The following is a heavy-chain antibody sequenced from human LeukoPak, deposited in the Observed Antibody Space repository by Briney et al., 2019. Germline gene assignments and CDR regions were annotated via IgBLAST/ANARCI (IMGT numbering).Heavy chain of an antibody. CDR2: ISSSGSTI. D-gene: IGHD2-2*01. Sequence: GGSLRLSCAASGFTFSSYEMNWVRQAPGKGLEWVSYISSSGSTIYCADSVKGRFTISRDNAKNSLYLQMNSLRAEDTAVYYCAREYCSSTSCYVANWGQGTLVTVSS. V-gene: IGHV3-48*03. J-gene: IGHJ4*02. CDR3: AREYCSSTSCYVAN. CDR1: GFTFSSYE.